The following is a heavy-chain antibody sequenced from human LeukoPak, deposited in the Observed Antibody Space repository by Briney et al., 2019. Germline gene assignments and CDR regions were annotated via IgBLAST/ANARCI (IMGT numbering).Heavy chain of an antibody. D-gene: IGHD6-19*01. CDR1: GYTFTGYY. V-gene: IGHV1-2*02. J-gene: IGHJ4*02. CDR3: ARYSSGWYGVPYY. Sequence: ASVKVSCKASGYTFTGYYMHWVRQAPGQGLEWMGWINPNSGGTNYAQKFQGRVTMTRDTSISTAYVELSRLRSDDTAVYYCARYSSGWYGVPYYWGQGTLVTVSS. CDR2: INPNSGGT.